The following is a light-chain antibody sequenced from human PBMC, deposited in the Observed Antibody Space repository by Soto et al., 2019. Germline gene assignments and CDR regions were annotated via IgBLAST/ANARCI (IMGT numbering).Light chain of an antibody. J-gene: IGLJ2*01. CDR3: CSYAGSYTVI. CDR1: SSDVGGYNY. Sequence: QSALTPPRSVSGSPGQSVTISCTGTSSDVGGYNYVSWYQQHPGKAPKLMIYDVSKRPSGVPDRFSGSKSGNTASLAISGLQAEDEADYCCCSYAGSYTVIFGGGTKLTVL. CDR2: DVS. V-gene: IGLV2-11*01.